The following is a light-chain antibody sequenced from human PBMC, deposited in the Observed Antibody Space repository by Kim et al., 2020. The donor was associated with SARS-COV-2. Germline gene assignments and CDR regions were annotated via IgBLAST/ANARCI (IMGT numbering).Light chain of an antibody. CDR1: HSVNGN. V-gene: IGKV3-15*01. CDR3: QQYHNWPLT. J-gene: IGKJ1*01. Sequence: EIMMTQSPATLSVSPGERATLSCRASHSVNGNLAWYQQKPGQAPRLLIYDASTGATDIPARFSGSGSGTEFALTIGSLQSEDFAVYYCQQYHNWPLTFGQGTKVDIK. CDR2: DAS.